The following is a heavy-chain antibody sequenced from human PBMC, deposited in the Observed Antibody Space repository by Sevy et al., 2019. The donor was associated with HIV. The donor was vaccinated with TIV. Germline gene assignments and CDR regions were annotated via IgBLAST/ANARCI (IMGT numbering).Heavy chain of an antibody. CDR3: ASSGHRDIVVVVAATFDY. J-gene: IGHJ4*02. CDR2: IKQDGSEK. CDR1: GFTFSSYW. D-gene: IGHD2-15*01. V-gene: IGHV3-7*01. Sequence: GESLKISCAASGFTFSSYWMSWVRQAPGKGLEWVAKIKQDGSEKYYVDSVKGRFTISRDNAKNSLYLQMNSLGAEDTAVYYCASSGHRDIVVVVAATFDYWGQGTLVTVSS.